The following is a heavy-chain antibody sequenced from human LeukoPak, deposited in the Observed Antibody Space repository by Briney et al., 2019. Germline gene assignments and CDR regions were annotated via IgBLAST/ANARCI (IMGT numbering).Heavy chain of an antibody. CDR1: GYTFTSYD. D-gene: IGHD4-11*01. J-gene: IGHJ6*03. Sequence: ASVKVSCKASGYTFTSYDINWVRQATGQGLEWMGWINPNSGNTGYAQKFQGRVTITRNTSISTAYMELSSLRSEGTAVYYCARMYSNYSYYYYYYYMDVWGKGTTVTVSS. V-gene: IGHV1-8*03. CDR2: INPNSGNT. CDR3: ARMYSNYSYYYYYYYMDV.